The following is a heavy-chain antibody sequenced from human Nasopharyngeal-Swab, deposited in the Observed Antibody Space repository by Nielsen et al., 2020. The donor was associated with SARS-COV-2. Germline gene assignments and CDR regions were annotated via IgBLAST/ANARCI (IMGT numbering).Heavy chain of an antibody. V-gene: IGHV3-7*01. J-gene: IGHJ6*02. CDR2: IKHDGSEK. D-gene: IGHD3-9*01. Sequence: VRQAPGKGLEWVANIKHDGSEKYYVDSVKGRFTISRDNAKNSLYLQMNSLRAEDTAVYYCARVSRYYDILTGYYAEDGMDVWGQGTTVTVSS. CDR3: ARVSRYYDILTGYYAEDGMDV.